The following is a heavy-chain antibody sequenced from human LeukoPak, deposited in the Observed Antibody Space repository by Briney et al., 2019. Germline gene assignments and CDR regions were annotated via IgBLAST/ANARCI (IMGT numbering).Heavy chain of an antibody. CDR3: AREYYDFWSGWDYYYMDV. D-gene: IGHD3-3*01. V-gene: IGHV4-59*10. CDR1: GGSFSGYY. Sequence: PSETLSLTCAVYGGSFSGYYWSWIRQPAGKGLEWIGRIYTSGSINYNPSLKSRVTISVDTSKNQFSLKLSSVTAADTAVYYCAREYYDFWSGWDYYYMDVWGKGTTVTVSS. J-gene: IGHJ6*03. CDR2: IYTSGSI.